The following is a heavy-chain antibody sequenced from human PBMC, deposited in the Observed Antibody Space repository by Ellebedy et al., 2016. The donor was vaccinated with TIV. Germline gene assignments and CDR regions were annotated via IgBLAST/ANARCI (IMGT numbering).Heavy chain of an antibody. V-gene: IGHV4-59*02. CDR1: GGSVSSHY. CDR3: ARKSLSNWSFDL. Sequence: MPSETLSLTCSVSGGSVSSHYWSWIRQPPGRGLEYIGYVYYSGKTNYSPSLKDRVTISLDTSKSQFSLNLNSVTAADTAVYYCARKSLSNWSFDLWGRGTLVTVSS. CDR2: VYYSGKT. J-gene: IGHJ2*01.